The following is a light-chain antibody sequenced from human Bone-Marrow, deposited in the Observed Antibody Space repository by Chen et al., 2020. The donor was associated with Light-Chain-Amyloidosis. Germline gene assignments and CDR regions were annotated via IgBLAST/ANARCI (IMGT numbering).Light chain of an antibody. CDR1: QTISSNY. V-gene: IGKV3-20*01. CDR2: GSS. CDR3: QQYGISPLT. Sequence: EIVLTQSPGTLSLSPGEGANLSCRASQTISSNYLTWYQQKFGQAPRLLIYGSSSRATGIPDRFTCSGSGTDFTLTINRLEPEDFAMYYCQQYGISPLTFGGGTKVEIK. J-gene: IGKJ4*01.